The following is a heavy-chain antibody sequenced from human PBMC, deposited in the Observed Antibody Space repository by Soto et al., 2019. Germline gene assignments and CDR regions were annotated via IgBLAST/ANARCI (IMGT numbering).Heavy chain of an antibody. D-gene: IGHD1-26*01. V-gene: IGHV1-8*01. Sequence: QVQLVQSGAEVKKPGASVKVSCKASGYTFTSYDINWVRQATGQGLEWMGWMNPNSGTTGYAQQFQGRATMTRNTSITTAYMELSSLRSEDTAVYYCAREISGSYRFDYWGQGTLVTVSS. J-gene: IGHJ4*02. CDR2: MNPNSGTT. CDR3: AREISGSYRFDY. CDR1: GYTFTSYD.